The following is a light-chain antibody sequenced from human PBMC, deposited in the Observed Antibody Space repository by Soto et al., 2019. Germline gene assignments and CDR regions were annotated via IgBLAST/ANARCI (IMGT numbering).Light chain of an antibody. J-gene: IGKJ1*01. CDR1: QSISSH. V-gene: IGKV3-20*01. CDR3: QQYGSSPRT. CDR2: GAS. Sequence: EIVLTQSPGTLSLSPGERATLSCGASQSISSHLAWYQHKPGQAPRLLIFGASTRAAGFPDRFSGSGSGTDFTLTISRLEPEDFAVYYCQQYGSSPRTFGQGTKVDIK.